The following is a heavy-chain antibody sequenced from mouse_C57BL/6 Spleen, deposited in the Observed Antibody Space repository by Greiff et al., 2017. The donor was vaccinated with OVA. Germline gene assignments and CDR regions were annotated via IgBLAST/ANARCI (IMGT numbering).Heavy chain of an antibody. V-gene: IGHV3-6*01. J-gene: IGHJ4*01. Sequence: EVQLVESGPGLVKPSQSLSLTCSVTGYSITSGYYWNWIRQFPGNKLEWMGYISYDGSNNYNPSLKNRISITRDTSKNQFFLKLNSVTTEDTATYDCARAGGSGYFYYAMDYWGQGTSVTVSS. D-gene: IGHD3-2*02. CDR1: GYSITSGYY. CDR2: ISYDGSN. CDR3: ARAGGSGYFYYAMDY.